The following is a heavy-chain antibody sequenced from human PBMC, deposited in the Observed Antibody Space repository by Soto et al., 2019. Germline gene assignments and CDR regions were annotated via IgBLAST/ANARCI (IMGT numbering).Heavy chain of an antibody. Sequence: ASVKVSCKASGYTFTSYYMHWVRQAPGQGLEWVGVINPSGGGTNYAQKFQGRVTITADESTSTAYMELSSLRSEDTAVYYCARPSYSGSYALYYYYGMDVWGQGTTVTVSS. CDR3: ARPSYSGSYALYYYYGMDV. D-gene: IGHD1-26*01. J-gene: IGHJ6*02. CDR2: INPSGGGT. CDR1: GYTFTSYY. V-gene: IGHV1-46*01.